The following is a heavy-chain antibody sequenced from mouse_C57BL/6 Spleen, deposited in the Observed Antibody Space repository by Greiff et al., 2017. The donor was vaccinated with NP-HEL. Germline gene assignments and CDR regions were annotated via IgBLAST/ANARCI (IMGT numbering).Heavy chain of an antibody. V-gene: IGHV5-6*01. Sequence: DVHLVESGGDLVKPGGSLKLSCAASGFTFSSYGMSWVRQTPDKRLEWVATISSGGSYTYYPDSVKGRFTISRDNAKNTLYLQMSSLKSEDTAMYYCASSMVTRGFDYWGQGTTLTVSS. D-gene: IGHD2-2*01. CDR2: ISSGGSYT. CDR3: ASSMVTRGFDY. J-gene: IGHJ2*01. CDR1: GFTFSSYG.